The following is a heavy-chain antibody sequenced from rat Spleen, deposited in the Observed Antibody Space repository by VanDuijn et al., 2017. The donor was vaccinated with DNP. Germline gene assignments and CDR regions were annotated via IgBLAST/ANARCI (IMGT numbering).Heavy chain of an antibody. D-gene: IGHD1-6*01. CDR3: ARGEYTTDSYDY. V-gene: IGHV3-1*01. CDR1: GYSITSNY. J-gene: IGHJ2*01. CDR2: ISYSGRT. Sequence: EVQLQESGPGLVKPSQSLSLTCSVTGYSITSNYWGWIRKFPGNKMEWIGHISYSGRTSYNPSLKSRISITRDTSKNQFFLQLNSVTTEDTATYYCARGEYTTDSYDYWGQGVMVTVSS.